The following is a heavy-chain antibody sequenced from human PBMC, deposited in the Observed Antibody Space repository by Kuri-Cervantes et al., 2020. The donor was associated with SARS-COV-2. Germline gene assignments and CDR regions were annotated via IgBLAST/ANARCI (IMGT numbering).Heavy chain of an antibody. V-gene: IGHV1-2*04. J-gene: IGHJ4*02. Sequence: ASVKVSCKASGYTFTGYYMHWVRQAPGQGLEWMGWINPNSGGTNYAQKFQGWVTMTRDTSTSTAYMELSRLRSDDTAVYCCARAYLPIRFLEWLTYDYWGQGTLVTVSS. CDR2: INPNSGGT. CDR1: GYTFTGYY. D-gene: IGHD3-3*01. CDR3: ARAYLPIRFLEWLTYDY.